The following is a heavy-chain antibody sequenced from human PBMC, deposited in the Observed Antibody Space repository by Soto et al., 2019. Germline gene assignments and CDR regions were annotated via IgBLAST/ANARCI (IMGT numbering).Heavy chain of an antibody. V-gene: IGHV3-23*01. J-gene: IGHJ4*02. CDR3: AKVRSAVVAAATNY. CDR1: GFTFGSYA. CDR2: ISGSGDST. D-gene: IGHD2-15*01. Sequence: GSLRLSCAASGFTFGSYAMSWVRQSPGKGLEWVSSISGSGDSTYYADSVKDRFTISRDNSKNTLSVQMNSLRADDTAVYYCAKVRSAVVAAATNYWGQGALVTVSS.